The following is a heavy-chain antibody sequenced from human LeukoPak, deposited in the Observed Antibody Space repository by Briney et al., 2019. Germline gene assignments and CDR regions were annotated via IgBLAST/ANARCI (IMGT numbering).Heavy chain of an antibody. D-gene: IGHD6-6*01. CDR3: ARSQPPSSSSQIPYI. CDR2: MNPNSGNT. V-gene: IGHV1-8*01. J-gene: IGHJ3*02. CDR1: GYTFTSYD. Sequence: ASVKVSCKASGYTFTSYDINWVRQATGQGLEWMGWMNPNSGNTRYAQKFQGRVTMTRNTSISTAYMELSSLRSDDTAVYYCARSQPPSSSSQIPYIWGQGTMVTVSS.